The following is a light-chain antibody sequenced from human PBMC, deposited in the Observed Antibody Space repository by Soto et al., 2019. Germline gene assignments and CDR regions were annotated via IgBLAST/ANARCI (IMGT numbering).Light chain of an antibody. CDR1: QSVGSN. Sequence: EIVMTQSPATLSVSPGGRGTLSCRASQSVGSNLAWYHHKPGQAPRLLIRGASTRATGIPDRFSGRGSGTEFTLAISRLQSEDFAVYYCQQYNTWPLTFGGGTKVDIK. V-gene: IGKV3-15*01. J-gene: IGKJ4*01. CDR2: GAS. CDR3: QQYNTWPLT.